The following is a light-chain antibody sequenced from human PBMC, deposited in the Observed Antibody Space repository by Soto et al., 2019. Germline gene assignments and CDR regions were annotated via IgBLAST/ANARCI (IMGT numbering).Light chain of an antibody. CDR3: LQDYDYPWT. V-gene: IGKV1-6*01. CDR2: AAS. Sequence: AIQMTQSPSSLSASVGDRVTVTCRASQGVGNDLGWYQHKPGKAPKLLIFAASTLQTGVPLWFSGSGSGTDFTLTISGLQAEDSATYYCLQDYDYPWTFGQGTKVEVK. J-gene: IGKJ1*01. CDR1: QGVGND.